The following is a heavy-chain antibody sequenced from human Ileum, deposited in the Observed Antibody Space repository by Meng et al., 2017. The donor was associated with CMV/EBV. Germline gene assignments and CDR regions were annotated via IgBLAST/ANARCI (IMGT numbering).Heavy chain of an antibody. CDR3: AKFLTDRGFDY. J-gene: IGHJ4*02. CDR1: GFTSISHA. V-gene: IGHV3-23*01. CDR2: ISISGGGT. Sequence: GESLKISCAASGFTSISHAMTWVRQAPGKGLEWVSSISISGGGTYYADSVKGRFTMSRDNSRNTVYLQMNSLRAEDTAVYYCAKFLTDRGFDYWGQG. D-gene: IGHD2-8*02.